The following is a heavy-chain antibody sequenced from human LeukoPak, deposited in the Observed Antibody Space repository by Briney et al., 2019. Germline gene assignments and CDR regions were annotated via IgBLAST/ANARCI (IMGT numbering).Heavy chain of an antibody. CDR2: ISSSGGST. J-gene: IGHJ6*02. V-gene: IGHV3-23*01. D-gene: IGHD3-22*01. Sequence: PSGGSLRLSCAASGFTFSNYAMSWVRQAPGKGLEWVSIISSSGGSTSYADSVKGRFTISRDNSNNTLYLQMNSLRAGDTAIYYCAKIVVDPNYYYYGMDVWGQGTTVTVSS. CDR1: GFTFSNYA. CDR3: AKIVVDPNYYYYGMDV.